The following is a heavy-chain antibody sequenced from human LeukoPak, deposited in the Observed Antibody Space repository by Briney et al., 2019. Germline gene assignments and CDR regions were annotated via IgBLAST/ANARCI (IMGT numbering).Heavy chain of an antibody. V-gene: IGHV3-33*08. CDR3: ARDGTGDLSADH. Sequence: GRSLRLSCAASGFTFSSYGMHWVRQAPGKGLEWVAVIWYDGSNKYYADSVKGRFTISRDNSKNTLYLQMNSLRAEDTAVYYCARDGTGDLSADHWGQGTLVTVSS. J-gene: IGHJ4*02. D-gene: IGHD7-27*01. CDR2: IWYDGSNK. CDR1: GFTFSSYG.